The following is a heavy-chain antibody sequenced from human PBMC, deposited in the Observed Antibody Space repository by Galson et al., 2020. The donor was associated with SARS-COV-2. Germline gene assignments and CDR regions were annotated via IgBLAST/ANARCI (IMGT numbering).Heavy chain of an antibody. CDR1: GFTFSTYS. Sequence: GESLKISCAASGFTFSTYSMNWVRQAPGKGLEWLSYISGSSTTIYYTDSVKGRFTISRDNAKNSLYQQMNSLRDEDTAVYYCAQEGLATYTLQYWGQGTPVTVSS. J-gene: IGHJ4*02. CDR2: ISGSSTTI. V-gene: IGHV3-48*02. CDR3: AQEGLATYTLQY. D-gene: IGHD5-12*01.